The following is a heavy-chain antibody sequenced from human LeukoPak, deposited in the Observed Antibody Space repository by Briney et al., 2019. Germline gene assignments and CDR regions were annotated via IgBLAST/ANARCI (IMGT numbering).Heavy chain of an antibody. CDR2: IYTSGST. J-gene: IGHJ5*02. D-gene: IGHD4-17*01. CDR3: ARDWATVTESWFDP. Sequence: SETLSLTCAVYGGSFSGYYWSWIRQPAGKGLEWIGRIYTSGSTNYNPSLKSRVTMSVDTSKNQFSLKLSSVTAADTAVYYCARDWATVTESWFDPWGQGTLVTASS. V-gene: IGHV4-4*07. CDR1: GGSFSGYY.